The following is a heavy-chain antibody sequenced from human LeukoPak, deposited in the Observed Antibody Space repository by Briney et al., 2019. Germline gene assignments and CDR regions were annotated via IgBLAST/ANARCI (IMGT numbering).Heavy chain of an antibody. V-gene: IGHV3-30*03. CDR3: ARNEYSSTYYYYYGMDV. CDR1: GFTFSSYG. J-gene: IGHJ6*02. Sequence: GRSLRLSCAASGFTFSSYGMHWVRQAPGKGLEWVAVISYDGSNKYYADSVKGRFTISRDNSKNTLYLQMNSLRAEDTAVYYCARNEYSSTYYYYYGMDVWGQGTTVTVSS. CDR2: ISYDGSNK. D-gene: IGHD6-6*01.